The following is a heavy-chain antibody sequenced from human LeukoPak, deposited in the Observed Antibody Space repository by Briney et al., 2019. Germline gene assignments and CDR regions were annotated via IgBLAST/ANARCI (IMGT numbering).Heavy chain of an antibody. Sequence: SETLSLTCAAYGGSFSGYYWSWIRQPPGKGLEWVGEINHSGSTNYNPSLKSRVTISVDTSKNQFSLKLSSVTAADTAVYYCARASRFLEWLPPAAFDIWGQGTMVTVSS. J-gene: IGHJ3*02. CDR3: ARASRFLEWLPPAAFDI. V-gene: IGHV4-34*01. D-gene: IGHD3-3*01. CDR2: INHSGST. CDR1: GGSFSGYY.